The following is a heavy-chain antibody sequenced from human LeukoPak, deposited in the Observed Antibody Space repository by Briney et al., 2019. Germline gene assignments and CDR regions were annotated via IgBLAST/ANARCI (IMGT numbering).Heavy chain of an antibody. Sequence: GGSLRLSCAASGFTFSSYWMSWVRQAPGKGLEWVANIKQDGSEKYYVDSVKGRFTISRDNAKNSLYLQMNSLRAEDTAVYYCARDRPIYYDSSGYDYWGQGTLVTVSS. V-gene: IGHV3-7*01. J-gene: IGHJ4*02. CDR2: IKQDGSEK. CDR3: ARDRPIYYDSSGYDY. CDR1: GFTFSSYW. D-gene: IGHD3-22*01.